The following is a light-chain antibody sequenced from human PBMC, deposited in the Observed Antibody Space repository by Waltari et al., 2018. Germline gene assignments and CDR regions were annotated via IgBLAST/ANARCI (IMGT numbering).Light chain of an antibody. V-gene: IGLV2-14*01. CDR2: DVS. CDR1: SSDISNYNY. CDR3: SSYTSSNTWV. Sequence: QSALTQPASVSGSPGQSITISCTGTSSDISNYNYVSWYQQHPGKAPKLMIYDVSERPSGVSDRISGSKSGNTASLTISGLQTEDEADYYCSSYTSSNTWVFGGGTKLTVL. J-gene: IGLJ3*02.